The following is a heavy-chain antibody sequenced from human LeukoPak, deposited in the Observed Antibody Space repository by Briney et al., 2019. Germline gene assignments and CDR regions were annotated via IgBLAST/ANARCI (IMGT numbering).Heavy chain of an antibody. D-gene: IGHD6-19*01. V-gene: IGHV3-30-3*01. J-gene: IGHJ3*02. CDR3: AKNIAVAGTGPGTFDI. CDR2: ISYDGSNK. Sequence: PGRSLRLSCAASGFTFSSYAMHWVRQAPGTGLEGVAVISYDGSNKYYADSVKGRFTISRDNSKNTLYLQMNSLRAEDTAVYYCAKNIAVAGTGPGTFDIWGQGTMVTVSS. CDR1: GFTFSSYA.